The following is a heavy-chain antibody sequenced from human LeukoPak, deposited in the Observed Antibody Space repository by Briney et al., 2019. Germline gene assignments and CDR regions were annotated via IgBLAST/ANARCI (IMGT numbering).Heavy chain of an antibody. CDR2: ISWNSGSI. V-gene: IGHV3-9*01. J-gene: IGHJ4*02. CDR1: AFTFDDYA. CDR3: ANAPGLNYGRDY. Sequence: PGGSLRLSCAASAFTFDDYAMHWVRQAPGKGLEWVSGISWNSGSIGYADSVRGRFTISRDNAKNSLYVQMNTLRTEDTALYYCANAPGLNYGRDYWGQGTLVTVSS. D-gene: IGHD3-10*01.